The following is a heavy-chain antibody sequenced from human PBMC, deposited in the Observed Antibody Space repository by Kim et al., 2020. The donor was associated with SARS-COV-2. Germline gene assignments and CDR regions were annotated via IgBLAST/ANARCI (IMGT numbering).Heavy chain of an antibody. Sequence: LSLTCAASGFTFRSYAMHWVRQAPGKGLEWVAVISYHGSNKYYADSLKGRFTISRDNSKNTLYLQMNSLRAEDTAVYYCARGYCTSTSCYSFDYWGQGTLVTVSS. V-gene: IGHV3-30*04. CDR2: ISYHGSNK. D-gene: IGHD2-2*02. CDR3: ARGYCTSTSCYSFDY. J-gene: IGHJ4*02. CDR1: GFTFRSYA.